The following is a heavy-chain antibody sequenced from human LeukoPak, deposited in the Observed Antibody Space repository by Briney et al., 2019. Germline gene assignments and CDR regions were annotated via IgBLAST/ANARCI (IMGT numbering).Heavy chain of an antibody. V-gene: IGHV1-18*01. CDR3: ARDRLVPAWVQGPPFCDY. D-gene: IGHD6-13*01. CDR1: GYTFTSYG. J-gene: IGHJ4*02. Sequence: ASVKVSCKASGYTFTSYGISWVRQAPGQGLEWMGWISAYNGNTNYAQKLQGRVTMTTDTSTSTAYMELRSLRSDDTAVYYCARDRLVPAWVQGPPFCDYWGQGTLVTVSS. CDR2: ISAYNGNT.